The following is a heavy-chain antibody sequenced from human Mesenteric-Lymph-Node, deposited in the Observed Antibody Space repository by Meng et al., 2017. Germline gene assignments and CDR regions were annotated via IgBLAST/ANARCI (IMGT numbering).Heavy chain of an antibody. CDR2: IYHSGST. Sequence: VQPEESGPGLVKPAGTLSLTCACSGGSISSSNWWSWVRQPPGKGLEWIGEIYHSGSTNYNPSLKSRVTISVDKSKNQFSLKLSSVTAADTAVYYCARVAAAGNEWFDPWGQGTLVTVSS. D-gene: IGHD6-13*01. CDR3: ARVAAAGNEWFDP. J-gene: IGHJ5*02. CDR1: GGSISSSNW. V-gene: IGHV4-4*02.